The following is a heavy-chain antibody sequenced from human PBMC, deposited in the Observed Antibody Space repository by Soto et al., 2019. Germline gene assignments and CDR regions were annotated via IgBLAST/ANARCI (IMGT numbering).Heavy chain of an antibody. J-gene: IGHJ4*02. CDR1: GFTFSSYA. V-gene: IGHV3-23*01. CDR3: AKSPYYYDSSSFDY. CDR2: ISGSGGST. Sequence: LRLSCAASGFTFSSYAMSWVRQAPGKGLEWVSAISGSGGSTYYADSVKGRFTISRDNSKNTLYLQMNSLRAEDTAVYYCAKSPYYYDSSSFDYWGQGTLVTVSS. D-gene: IGHD3-22*01.